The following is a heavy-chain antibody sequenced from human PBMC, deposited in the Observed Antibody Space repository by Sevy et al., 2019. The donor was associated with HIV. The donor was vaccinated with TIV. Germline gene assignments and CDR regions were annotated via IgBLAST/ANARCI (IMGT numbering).Heavy chain of an antibody. V-gene: IGHV3-48*01. J-gene: IGHJ4*02. D-gene: IGHD1-26*01. Sequence: GGSLRLSCAASGFSFTSYSMNWVRKAPGKGLEWVSYISSSSSTIYYADSVKGRFTISRDNAKNSLFLQMNSLRAEDTAVYYCAREQPRNSGFDYWGQGTLVTVSS. CDR2: ISSSSSTI. CDR3: AREQPRNSGFDY. CDR1: GFSFTSYS.